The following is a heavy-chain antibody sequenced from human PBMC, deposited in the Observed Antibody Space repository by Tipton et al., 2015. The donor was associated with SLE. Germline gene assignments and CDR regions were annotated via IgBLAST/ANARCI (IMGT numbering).Heavy chain of an antibody. CDR1: GFTFSSYS. CDR2: ISSSSSYI. CDR3: ARDGGPIPFDH. V-gene: IGHV3-21*03. Sequence: GSLRLSCAASGFTFSSYSMNWVRQAPGKGLEWVSSISSSSSYIYYADSVKGRFTISRDNAKNSLYLQMNSLRAEDTAVYYCARDGGPIPFDHWGQGTLVTVSS. D-gene: IGHD4-23*01. J-gene: IGHJ4*02.